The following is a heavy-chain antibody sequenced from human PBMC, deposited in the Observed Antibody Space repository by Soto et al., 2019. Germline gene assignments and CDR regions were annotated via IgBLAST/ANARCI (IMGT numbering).Heavy chain of an antibody. CDR3: AKDRSYGDFFDY. J-gene: IGHJ4*02. CDR1: GFTFSSYA. V-gene: IGHV3-23*01. CDR2: IRGSGGST. Sequence: EVQLLESGGGLVQPGGSLRLSCAASGFTFSSYAMSWVRQAPGKGLEWVSAIRGSGGSTYYADSVKGRFTISRDNSKNTLYLQMNSLRAEDTAVYYCAKDRSYGDFFDYWGQGTLVTVSS. D-gene: IGHD4-17*01.